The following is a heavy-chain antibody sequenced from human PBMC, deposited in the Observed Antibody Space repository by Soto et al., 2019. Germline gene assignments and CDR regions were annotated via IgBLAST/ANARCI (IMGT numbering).Heavy chain of an antibody. CDR1: GGAISSGGYS. Sequence: QLQLQESGSGLVKPSQTLSLTCAVSGGAISSGGYSWSWIRQPAGKGLEWIGRVHVTGRTNYNPSLEGRVSMSVDTSQNQFSLTLTSVTAADTAVYYCARDLIQTAVGSSTNWFDPWGQGTLVTVSS. D-gene: IGHD2-15*01. V-gene: IGHV4-61*02. J-gene: IGHJ5*02. CDR3: ARDLIQTAVGSSTNWFDP. CDR2: VHVTGRT.